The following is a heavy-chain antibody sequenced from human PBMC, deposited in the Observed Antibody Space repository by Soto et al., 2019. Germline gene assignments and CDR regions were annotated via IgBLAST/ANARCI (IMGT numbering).Heavy chain of an antibody. CDR3: AKSIRIAADQFPFDY. CDR2: IWGGGGGT. D-gene: IGHD6-13*01. Sequence: GGSLRLSCAASGFTFSGNGMHWVRQAPGKGLEWVAVIWGGGGGTNYADSVKGRFTISRDNSKNTLYLQMNSLRAEDTAVYYCAKSIRIAADQFPFDYWGQGTLVTVSS. V-gene: IGHV3-33*06. J-gene: IGHJ4*02. CDR1: GFTFSGNG.